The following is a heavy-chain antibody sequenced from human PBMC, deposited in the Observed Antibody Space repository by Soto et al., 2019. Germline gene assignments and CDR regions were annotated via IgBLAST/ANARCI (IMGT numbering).Heavy chain of an antibody. D-gene: IGHD6-13*01. Sequence: PGKVLEWIGAINHSGSTNYNPSLKSRVTISVDTSKNQFSLKLSSVTAADTAVYYCARGDFFLQAADGIRGTVPVSAFLLNRSSDL. CDR2: INHSGST. V-gene: IGHV4-34*01. J-gene: IGHJ2*01. CDR3: ARGDFFLQAADGIRGTVPVSAFLLNRSSDL.